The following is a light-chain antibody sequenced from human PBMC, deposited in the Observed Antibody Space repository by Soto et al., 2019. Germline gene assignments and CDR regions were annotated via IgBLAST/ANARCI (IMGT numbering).Light chain of an antibody. V-gene: IGLV2-14*02. CDR1: SSDVGDYDL. CDR2: ESR. CDR3: SSHTSTSTPYV. J-gene: IGLJ1*01. Sequence: QSVLTQPASVSGSPGQSITISCTGTSSDVGDYDLVSWFQQHPGKAPKLLIFESRKRPSGVSIRFSGSRSGNTASLTISGLQAEDEADYYCSSHTSTSTPYVFGTGTKVTVL.